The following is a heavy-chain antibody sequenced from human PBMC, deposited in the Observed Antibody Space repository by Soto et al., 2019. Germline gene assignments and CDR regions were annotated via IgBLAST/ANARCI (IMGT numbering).Heavy chain of an antibody. Sequence: SETLSLTCAVSGGSISSSNWWSWARQPPGKGLEWIGEIYHSGSTNYNPSLKSRVTISVDKSKNQFSLKLSSVTAADTAVYYCARAGRGYCSGGSCYSGLHGMDVWGQGTTVTVSS. CDR2: IYHSGST. D-gene: IGHD2-15*01. CDR3: ARAGRGYCSGGSCYSGLHGMDV. V-gene: IGHV4-4*02. J-gene: IGHJ6*02. CDR1: GGSISSSNW.